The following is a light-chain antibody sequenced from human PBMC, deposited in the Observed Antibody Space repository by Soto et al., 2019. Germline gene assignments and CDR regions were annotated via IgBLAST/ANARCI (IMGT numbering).Light chain of an antibody. Sequence: EIVLTQSPGTLSLSPGERATLSCRASQSVSSSSLAWYQQRPGQAPRLLIYGASNRATGTPDRFSGSGSGTDFTLPVSRLEPEDFAVYYCQQYGNSPATFGGGTKVEIK. J-gene: IGKJ4*01. CDR3: QQYGNSPAT. CDR1: QSVSSSS. V-gene: IGKV3-20*01. CDR2: GAS.